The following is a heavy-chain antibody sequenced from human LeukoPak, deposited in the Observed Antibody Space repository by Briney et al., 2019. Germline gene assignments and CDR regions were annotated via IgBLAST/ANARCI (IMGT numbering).Heavy chain of an antibody. J-gene: IGHJ4*02. V-gene: IGHV1-2*02. CDR2: INPKSGGT. CDR1: GNTFTADF. D-gene: IGHD1-26*01. CDR3: AREVGYNYDF. Sequence: ASVNVSCKASGNTFTADFLHWVRQAPGQALEWMGWINPKSGGTYYAQRFQGSVTMTRDTSITTAYMEVTSLRSDDTAVYYSAREVGYNYDFWGQGTLVTVSP.